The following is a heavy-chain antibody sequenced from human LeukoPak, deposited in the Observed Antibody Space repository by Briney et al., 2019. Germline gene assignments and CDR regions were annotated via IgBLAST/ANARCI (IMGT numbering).Heavy chain of an antibody. CDR2: INPSGGST. J-gene: IGHJ6*03. CDR1: GFTFTSYY. CDR3: ARGVNCGGDCRLKIYYYYYMDV. D-gene: IGHD2-21*02. Sequence: GGSLRLSCAASGFTFTSYYMHWVRQAPGQGLEWMGIINPSGGSTSYAQKFQGRVTMTRDTSTSTVYMELSSLRSEDTAVYYCARGVNCGGDCRLKIYYYYYMDVWGKGTTVTISS. V-gene: IGHV1-46*01.